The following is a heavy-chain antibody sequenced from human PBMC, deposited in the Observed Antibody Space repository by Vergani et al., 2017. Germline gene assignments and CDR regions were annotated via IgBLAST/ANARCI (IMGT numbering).Heavy chain of an antibody. V-gene: IGHV4-38-2*02. D-gene: IGHD2-2*01. CDR2: IYHSGST. J-gene: IGHJ4*02. CDR1: GYSISSGYY. CDR3: ATLEGYCSSTSCYPFDY. Sequence: QVQLQESGPGLVKPSETLSLTCTVSGYSISSGYYWGWIRQPPGKGLEWIGRIYHSGSTYYNPSLKSRVTISVDTSKNQFSLKLSSVTAADTAVYYCATLEGYCSSTSCYPFDYWGQGTLVTVSS.